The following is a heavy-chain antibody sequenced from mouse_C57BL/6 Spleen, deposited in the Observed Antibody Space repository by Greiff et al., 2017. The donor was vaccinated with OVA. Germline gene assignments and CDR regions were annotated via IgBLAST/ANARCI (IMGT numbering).Heavy chain of an antibody. CDR2: INYDGSST. CDR1: GFTFSDYY. Sequence: EVKLVESEGGLVQPGSSMKLSCTASGFTFSDYYMAWVRQVPEKGLEWVANINYDGSSTYYLDSLKSRFIISRDNAKNILYLQMSSLKSEDTATYYCARDYDYHFDYWGQGTTLTVSS. V-gene: IGHV5-16*01. CDR3: ARDYDYHFDY. D-gene: IGHD2-4*01. J-gene: IGHJ2*01.